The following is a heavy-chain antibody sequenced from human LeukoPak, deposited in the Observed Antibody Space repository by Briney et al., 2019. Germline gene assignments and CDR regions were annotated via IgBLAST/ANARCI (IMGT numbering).Heavy chain of an antibody. CDR3: ARGRFGELIFDY. J-gene: IGHJ4*02. CDR1: GGSISSYF. V-gene: IGHV4-59*01. D-gene: IGHD3-10*01. Sequence: PSETLSLTCTVSGGSISSYFWSWIRQPPGKGLEWIGYISSSGSTDYNPSLKSRVTMSVDTSKNQFSLNLNSVTAADTAVYYCARGRFGELIFDYWGQGTLVTVSS. CDR2: ISSSGST.